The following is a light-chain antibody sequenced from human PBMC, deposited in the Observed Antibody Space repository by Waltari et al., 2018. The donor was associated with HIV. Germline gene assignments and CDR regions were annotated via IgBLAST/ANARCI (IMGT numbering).Light chain of an antibody. CDR2: QAS. CDR1: QNVGAF. Sequence: DIRLTQSTSTLSASAGDRVAITCRAGQNVGAFLAWYQQKPGKPPKLLIFQASILEGGVPSRFSGSVSGSDFTLTINGLQSDDFATYYCHQYASFSGTFGQGTKVELK. CDR3: HQYASFSGT. J-gene: IGKJ1*01. V-gene: IGKV1-5*03.